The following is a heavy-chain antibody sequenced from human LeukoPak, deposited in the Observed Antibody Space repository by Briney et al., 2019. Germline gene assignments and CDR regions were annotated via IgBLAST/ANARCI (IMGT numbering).Heavy chain of an antibody. Sequence: SGGSLRLSCAASGFTFSSYWMHWVRQAPGKGLVWVSRIDSDGSSTSYADSVKGRFTISRDNAKNTLYLQMNSLRAEDTAVYYCARDPRNYGIDYWGQGTLVTVSS. CDR2: IDSDGSST. V-gene: IGHV3-74*01. CDR1: GFTFSSYW. D-gene: IGHD1-7*01. J-gene: IGHJ4*02. CDR3: ARDPRNYGIDY.